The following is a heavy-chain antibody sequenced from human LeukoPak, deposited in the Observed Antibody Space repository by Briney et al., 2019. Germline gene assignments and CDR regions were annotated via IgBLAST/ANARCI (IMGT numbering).Heavy chain of an antibody. CDR3: ARDMTTGAFDI. V-gene: IGHV4-39*07. CDR1: GGSISSSSSY. D-gene: IGHD4-17*01. Sequence: SETLSLTCTVSGGSISSSSSYWGWIRQPPGKGLEWIGSIYYSGSTYYNPSLKSRVTISVDTSKNQFSLKLSSVTAADTAVYFCARDMTTGAFDIWGQGTMVTVSS. J-gene: IGHJ3*02. CDR2: IYYSGST.